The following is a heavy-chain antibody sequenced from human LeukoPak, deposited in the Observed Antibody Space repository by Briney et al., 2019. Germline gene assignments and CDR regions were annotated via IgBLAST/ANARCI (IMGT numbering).Heavy chain of an antibody. CDR3: AKDGYDYGDPTGFDY. CDR1: GFTFSTFG. Sequence: GGSLRLSCAASGFAASGFTFSTFGMHWVRQAPGKGLEWVAFIRYDGSNKYYADSVKGRFTISRDNSKNTLYLQMNSLRAEDTAVYYCAKDGYDYGDPTGFDYWGQGTLVTVSS. V-gene: IGHV3-30*02. D-gene: IGHD4-17*01. CDR2: IRYDGSNK. J-gene: IGHJ4*02.